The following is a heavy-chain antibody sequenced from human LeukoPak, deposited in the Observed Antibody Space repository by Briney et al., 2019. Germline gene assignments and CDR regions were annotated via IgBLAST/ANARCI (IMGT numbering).Heavy chain of an antibody. J-gene: IGHJ3*02. CDR2: ISAYNGNT. D-gene: IGHD3-10*01. Sequence: GGSVKVSCKASGYTFTSYGISWVRQAPGQGLEWMGWISAYNGNTNYAQKLQGRVTMTTDTSTSTAYMELRSLRSDDTAVYYCARELYYYGSGSYYRGMRSDAFDIWGQGTVVTVSS. V-gene: IGHV1-18*04. CDR1: GYTFTSYG. CDR3: ARELYYYGSGSYYRGMRSDAFDI.